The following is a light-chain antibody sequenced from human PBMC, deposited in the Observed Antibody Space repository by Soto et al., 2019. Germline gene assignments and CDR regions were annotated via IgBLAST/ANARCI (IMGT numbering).Light chain of an antibody. J-gene: IGKJ2*01. CDR1: QDIRDY. CDR3: QQTYRFPYT. V-gene: IGKV1-39*01. CDR2: AAS. Sequence: DIQMTQSPSSLSASVGDRVTITCRASQDIRDYLNWYQQRPGQAPKLLIYAASNLQSGVPSRFSGGESGTDFTLTISSLQPEDFATFYCQQTYRFPYTFGQGTRVEI.